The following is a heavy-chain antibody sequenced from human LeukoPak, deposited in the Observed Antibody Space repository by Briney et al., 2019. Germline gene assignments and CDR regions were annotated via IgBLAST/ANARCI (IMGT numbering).Heavy chain of an antibody. CDR3: ARHSGGLLTDFDY. V-gene: IGHV4-39*01. D-gene: IGHD2-15*01. J-gene: IGHJ4*02. CDR1: RGSLSSSSYF. CDR2: ISYSLSA. Sequence: PETLSLTCTVSRGSLSSSSYFWGCIRQPPGKGLEWIGSISYSLSAHYNPSLNSRATISIDTSKKQLSLKLRFVSAAETAVYYCARHSGGLLTDFDYWGQGTLGTVSS.